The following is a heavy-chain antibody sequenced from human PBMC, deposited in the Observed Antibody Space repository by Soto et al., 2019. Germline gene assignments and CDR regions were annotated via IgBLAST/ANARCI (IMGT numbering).Heavy chain of an antibody. J-gene: IGHJ5*02. V-gene: IGHV5-51*01. CDR1: GYSFTSYW. Sequence: GESLKISCKGSGYSFTSYWIGWVRQMPGKGLEWMGIIYPGDSDTRYSPSFQGQVTISADKSISTAYLQWSSLKASDTAMYYCARHVQTSRRQLVLNWFDPWGQGTLVTVSS. D-gene: IGHD6-13*01. CDR2: IYPGDSDT. CDR3: ARHVQTSRRQLVLNWFDP.